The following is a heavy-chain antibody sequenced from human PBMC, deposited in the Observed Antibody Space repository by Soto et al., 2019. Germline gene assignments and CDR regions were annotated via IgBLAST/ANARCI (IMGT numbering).Heavy chain of an antibody. CDR2: ISGSGGST. Sequence: GGSLRLSCAASGFTFSSYAMSWVHQAPGKGLEWVSAISGSGGSTYYADSVKGRFTISRDNPKNTLYLQMNSLRAEDTAVYYCAKPPLRSAVGATTYYYYYGMDVWGQGTTVTVSS. CDR1: GFTFSSYA. D-gene: IGHD1-26*01. J-gene: IGHJ6*02. CDR3: AKPPLRSAVGATTYYYYYGMDV. V-gene: IGHV3-23*01.